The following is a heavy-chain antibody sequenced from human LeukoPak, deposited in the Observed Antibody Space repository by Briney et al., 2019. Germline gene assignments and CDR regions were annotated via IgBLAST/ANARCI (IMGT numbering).Heavy chain of an antibody. J-gene: IGHJ4*02. Sequence: GGSLRLSCAASGFTFSKYAMSWVRQAPGKGLEWVSVISGLGGSTYYADSVKGRFAISRDNSKSTLWLQMNSLRAEDTAVYYCAREDSSLDYWGQGTLVTVSS. CDR3: AREDSSLDY. CDR2: ISGLGGST. CDR1: GFTFSKYA. V-gene: IGHV3-23*01.